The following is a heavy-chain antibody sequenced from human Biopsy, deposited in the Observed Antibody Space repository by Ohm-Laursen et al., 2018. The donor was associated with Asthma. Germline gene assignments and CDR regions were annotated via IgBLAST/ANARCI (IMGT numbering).Heavy chain of an antibody. J-gene: IGHJ6*02. D-gene: IGHD3-10*01. CDR3: ARAVDYSHYYGIDV. Sequence: AASVKVSCQTSGYTFNSAGITWARQAPGQGLEWMGWISVYNGNTKVAQKLQDRVTMITDTSTSTAYMELRSLRSDDTAVYFCARAVDYSHYYGIDVWGQGTTVTVS. V-gene: IGHV1-18*01. CDR2: ISVYNGNT. CDR1: GYTFNSAG.